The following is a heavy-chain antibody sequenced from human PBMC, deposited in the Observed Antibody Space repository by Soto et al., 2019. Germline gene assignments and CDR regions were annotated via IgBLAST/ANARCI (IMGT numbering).Heavy chain of an antibody. CDR3: ARDGAAAGTVRIGY. J-gene: IGHJ4*02. V-gene: IGHV4-34*01. CDR2: INHSGST. CDR1: GVSFSGYY. Sequence: SETLSLTCAVYGVSFSGYYWSWIRQPPGKGLEWIGEINHSGSTNYNPSLKSRVTISVDTSKNQFSLKLSSVTAADTAVYYCARDGAAAGTVRIGYWGQGTLVTVSS. D-gene: IGHD6-13*01.